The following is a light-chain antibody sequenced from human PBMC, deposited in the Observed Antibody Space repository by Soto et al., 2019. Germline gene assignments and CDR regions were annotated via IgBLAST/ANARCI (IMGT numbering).Light chain of an antibody. CDR2: SNN. Sequence: QSVLTQPPSASGTPGQRVTISCSGSSSNIGSNTVNWYQQLPGTAPKLLIYSNNQRPSGVPDRFSGSKSGTSASLAISGLEYEDKADYYCAAWDASMNGYVFGTGAKLPV. CDR1: SSNIGSNT. J-gene: IGLJ1*01. V-gene: IGLV1-44*01. CDR3: AAWDASMNGYV.